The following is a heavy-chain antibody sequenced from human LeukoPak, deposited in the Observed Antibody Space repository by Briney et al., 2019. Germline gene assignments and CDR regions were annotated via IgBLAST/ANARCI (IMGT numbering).Heavy chain of an antibody. CDR3: ARQPNSGYGWFDP. J-gene: IGHJ5*02. D-gene: IGHD5-12*01. CDR1: GGSISSYY. V-gene: IGHV4-59*08. CDR2: IYYSGST. Sequence: SETLSLTCTVSGGSISSYYWSWIRQPPGKGLEWIGYIYYSGSTNYNPSLKSRVTISVATSKDQFSLKLSSVAAADTAVYYCARQPNSGYGWFDPWGQGTLVTVSS.